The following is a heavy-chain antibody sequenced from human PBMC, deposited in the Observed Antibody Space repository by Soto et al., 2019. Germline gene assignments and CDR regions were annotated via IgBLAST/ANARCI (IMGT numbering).Heavy chain of an antibody. Sequence: GASVKVSCKASGYTFTSYGISWVRQAPGRGLEWMGWISAYNGNTNYAQKLQGRVTMTTDTSTSTAYMELRSLRSDDTAVYYCARGRSITMIVVVNEDAFDIWGQGTMVTVSS. D-gene: IGHD3-22*01. CDR1: GYTFTSYG. CDR2: ISAYNGNT. CDR3: ARGRSITMIVVVNEDAFDI. V-gene: IGHV1-18*01. J-gene: IGHJ3*02.